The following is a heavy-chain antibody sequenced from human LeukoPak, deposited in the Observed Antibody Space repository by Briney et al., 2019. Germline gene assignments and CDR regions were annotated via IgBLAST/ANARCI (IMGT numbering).Heavy chain of an antibody. Sequence: SETLSLTCTVSGGSISSGGYYWSWIRQPPGTGLEWIGEINHSGSTNYNPSLKSRVTISVDTSKNQFSLKLSSVTAADTAVYYCASLSTYYYGMDVWGQGTTVTVSS. V-gene: IGHV4-39*07. CDR1: GGSISSGGYY. CDR3: ASLSTYYYGMDV. D-gene: IGHD3-3*02. J-gene: IGHJ6*02. CDR2: INHSGST.